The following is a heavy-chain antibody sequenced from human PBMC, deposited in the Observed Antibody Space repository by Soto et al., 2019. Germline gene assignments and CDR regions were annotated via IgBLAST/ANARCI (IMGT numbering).Heavy chain of an antibody. Sequence: GGSLRLSCAASGFTFSSYSMNWVRQAPGKGLEWVSSISSSSSYIYYADSVKGRFTISRDNAKNSLYLQMNSLRAEDTAVYYCARVRGSYDYVWGGGMDVWGQGTTVTVSS. V-gene: IGHV3-21*01. J-gene: IGHJ6*02. CDR3: ARVRGSYDYVWGGGMDV. D-gene: IGHD3-16*01. CDR1: GFTFSSYS. CDR2: ISSSSSYI.